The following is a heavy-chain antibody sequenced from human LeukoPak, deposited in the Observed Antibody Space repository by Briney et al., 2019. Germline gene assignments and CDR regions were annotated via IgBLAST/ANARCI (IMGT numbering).Heavy chain of an antibody. J-gene: IGHJ4*02. V-gene: IGHV3-66*01. CDR1: GFSVSKNY. CDR3: VTRIAATY. Sequence: GGSLRLSCAASGFSVSKNYMSWVRQTPGRGLEWVSLIYTGGNTYYADSVKGRFTISRDQSKNTLYLQMNSLRGEDTALYYCVTRIAATYWGQGDLVTVSS. D-gene: IGHD6-6*01. CDR2: IYTGGNT.